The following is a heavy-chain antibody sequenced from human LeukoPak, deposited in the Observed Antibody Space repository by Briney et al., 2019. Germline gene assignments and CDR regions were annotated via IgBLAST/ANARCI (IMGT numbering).Heavy chain of an antibody. J-gene: IGHJ4*02. CDR1: GYTFTGYY. D-gene: IGHD3-10*01. CDR3: ARDRSTMVRGVPSSFDY. Sequence: ASVKVSCKASGYTFTGYYMHWVRQAPGQGLEWMGWINPNSGGTNYAQKFQGRVTMTTDTSTSTAYMELRSLRSDDTAVYYCARDRSTMVRGVPSSFDYWGQGTLVTVSS. V-gene: IGHV1-2*02. CDR2: INPNSGGT.